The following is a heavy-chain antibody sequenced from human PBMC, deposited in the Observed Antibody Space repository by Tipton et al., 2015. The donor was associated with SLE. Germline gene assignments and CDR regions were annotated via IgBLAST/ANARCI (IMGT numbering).Heavy chain of an antibody. CDR1: GDSISGTTSY. J-gene: IGHJ4*02. D-gene: IGHD3-16*01. Sequence: TLSLTCIVSGDSISGTTSYWSWIRQPPGKELEWIGSMHYSGNTYYNPSLKSRVTISVDTSKSQFYLNLNTVSAADTAVYYCAREVYGIFDSWGQGALVSVSS. V-gene: IGHV4-39*07. CDR2: MHYSGNT. CDR3: AREVYGIFDS.